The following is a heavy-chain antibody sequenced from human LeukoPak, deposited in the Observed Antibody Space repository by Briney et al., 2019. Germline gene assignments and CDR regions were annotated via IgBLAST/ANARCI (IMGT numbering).Heavy chain of an antibody. CDR3: ARDANPIVVVPAANGHEYYYYYMDV. V-gene: IGHV1-3*01. J-gene: IGHJ6*03. CDR2: VDAGNGNT. Sequence: ASVKVSCKASGSTFTSYAMHWVRQAPGQRLEWMGWVDAGNGNTKYSQKFQGRVTITTDESTSTAYMELSSLRSEDTAVYYCARDANPIVVVPAANGHEYYYYYMDVWGKGTTVTVSS. CDR1: GSTFTSYA. D-gene: IGHD2-2*01.